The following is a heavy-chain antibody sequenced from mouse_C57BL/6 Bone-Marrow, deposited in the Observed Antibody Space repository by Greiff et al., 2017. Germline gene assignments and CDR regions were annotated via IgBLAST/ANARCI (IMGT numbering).Heavy chain of an antibody. V-gene: IGHV1-54*01. CDR2: INPGSGGT. D-gene: IGHD5-1*01. Sequence: QVQLQQSGAELVRPGTSVKVSCKASGYAFTNYLIEWVKQRPGQGLEWIGVINPGSGGTNYNEKFKGKATLTADKSSSTAYMQLSSLTSEDSAVYFCARRGPTRPYAMDDWGQGTSVTVSS. J-gene: IGHJ4*01. CDR1: GYAFTNYL. CDR3: ARRGPTRPYAMDD.